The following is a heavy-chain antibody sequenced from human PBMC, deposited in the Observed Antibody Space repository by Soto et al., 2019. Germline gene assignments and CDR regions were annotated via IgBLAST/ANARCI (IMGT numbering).Heavy chain of an antibody. J-gene: IGHJ6*02. V-gene: IGHV3-30-3*01. CDR1: GFTFSSYA. Sequence: QVQLVESGGGVVQPGRSLRLSCAASGFTFSSYAMHWVRQAPGKGLEWVAVISYDGSNKYYADSVKGRFTISRDNSKNTLYLQMNSLRAEDTAVYYCARDFEARPRGDYYYYGMDVWGQGTTVTVSS. CDR2: ISYDGSNK. CDR3: ARDFEARPRGDYYYYGMDV. D-gene: IGHD3-16*01.